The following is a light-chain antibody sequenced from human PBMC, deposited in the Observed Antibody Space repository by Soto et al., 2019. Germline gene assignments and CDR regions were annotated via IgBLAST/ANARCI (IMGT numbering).Light chain of an antibody. CDR3: QQSYTTPHT. Sequence: DIQMTQSPSSLSASVGDRVTISCRSNQSIYTYLNWYQKKPGNAPKSLIYDASSLQGGVPSRFSGSGSGTEFTLTISSLQREDFATYYCQQSYTTPHTFGQGTELQI. V-gene: IGKV1-39*01. CDR1: QSIYTY. CDR2: DAS. J-gene: IGKJ2*01.